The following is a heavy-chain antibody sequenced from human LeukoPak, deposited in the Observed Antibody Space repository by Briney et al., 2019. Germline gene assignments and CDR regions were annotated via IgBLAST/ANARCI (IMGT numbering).Heavy chain of an antibody. J-gene: IGHJ4*02. CDR3: ARERYFDY. CDR2: ISGGGRST. Sequence: LGGSLRLSCAASEFTFSSYWMSWVRQAPGKGLEWVSTISGGGRSTDYADSVKGLFTISRDNSKNTLYLQMNSLRAEDTAVYYCARERYFDYWGQGTLVTVSS. V-gene: IGHV3-23*01. CDR1: EFTFSSYW.